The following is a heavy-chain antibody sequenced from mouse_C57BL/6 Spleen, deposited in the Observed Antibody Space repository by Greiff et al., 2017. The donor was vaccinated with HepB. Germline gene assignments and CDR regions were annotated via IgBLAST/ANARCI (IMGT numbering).Heavy chain of an antibody. CDR3: ASPYYYGRSPFAY. Sequence: QVQLQQSGPELVRPGVSVKISCKGSGYTFSDYAMHWVKQSHAKSLEWIGVISTYYGDASYNQKFKDKAIMTVDKSSSTAYMELARLTSEDSAVYYGASPYYYGRSPFAYWGQGTLVTVSA. V-gene: IGHV1-67*01. D-gene: IGHD1-1*01. J-gene: IGHJ3*01. CDR1: GYTFSDYA. CDR2: ISTYYGDA.